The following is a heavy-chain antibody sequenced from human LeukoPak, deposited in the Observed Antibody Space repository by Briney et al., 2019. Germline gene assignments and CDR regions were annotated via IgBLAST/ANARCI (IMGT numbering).Heavy chain of an antibody. CDR1: GFTFSSYD. D-gene: IGHD6-13*01. CDR3: TRGAAGFDY. CDR2: IGKAGDT. Sequence: GGSLRLSCAASGFTFSSYDMHWVRQATGKGLEWVSGIGKAGDTYYSGSVKGRFTIYRENAKNSLYLEMNSLRAGDTAVYYCTRGAAGFDYWGQGTLVTVSS. V-gene: IGHV3-13*04. J-gene: IGHJ4*02.